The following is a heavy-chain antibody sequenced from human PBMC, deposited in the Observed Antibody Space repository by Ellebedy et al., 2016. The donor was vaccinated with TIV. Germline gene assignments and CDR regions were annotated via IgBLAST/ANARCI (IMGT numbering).Heavy chain of an antibody. CDR2: MNPNSGNT. Sequence: ASVQVSCXASGYTFTSYGISWVRQAPGQGLEWMGWMNPNSGNTGYAQKFQGRVTMTRNTSISTAYMELSSLRSEDTAVYYCARSGGISGSYYFDYWGQGTLVTVSS. CDR1: GYTFTSYG. J-gene: IGHJ4*02. V-gene: IGHV1-8*02. CDR3: ARSGGISGSYYFDY. D-gene: IGHD1-26*01.